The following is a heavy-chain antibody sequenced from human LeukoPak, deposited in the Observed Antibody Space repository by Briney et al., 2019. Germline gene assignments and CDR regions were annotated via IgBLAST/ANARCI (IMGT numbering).Heavy chain of an antibody. CDR1: GGSISSSSYY. CDR3: ARGYDY. V-gene: IGHV4-39*01. CDR2: IYYSGST. Sequence: PSETLSLTCTVSGGSISSSSYYWGWVRQPPGKGLQWIGSIYYSGSTYYNSSLKSRVTISEDTSTNQFSLNLNSVTAADTAVYYCARGYDYWGQGTLVAVSS. D-gene: IGHD3-22*01. J-gene: IGHJ4*02.